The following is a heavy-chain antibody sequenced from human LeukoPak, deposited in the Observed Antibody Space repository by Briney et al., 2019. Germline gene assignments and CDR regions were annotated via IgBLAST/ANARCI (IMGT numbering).Heavy chain of an antibody. CDR2: INPSGGST. D-gene: IGHD6-13*01. V-gene: IGHV1-46*01. J-gene: IGHJ4*02. CDR3: ARASAAAGEADY. CDR1: GYTFTSYY. Sequence: ASVKVSCKASGYTFTSYYMHWVRQAPGQGLEWVGIINPSGGSTSYAQKFQGRVTMTRDTSTSTVYMELSSLRSEDTAVYYCARASAAAGEADYWGQGTLVTVSS.